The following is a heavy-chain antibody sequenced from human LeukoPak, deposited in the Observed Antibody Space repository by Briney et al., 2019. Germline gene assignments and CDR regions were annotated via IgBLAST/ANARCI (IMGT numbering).Heavy chain of an antibody. D-gene: IGHD3-3*01. J-gene: IGHJ5*02. CDR1: GFTFYNYP. V-gene: IGHV3-30*03. CDR3: ARDGVIISASYWFDL. Sequence: GGSLRLSCAASGFTFYNYPLHWVRQAPGKGLEWVAVISNDGDDRHNADSVQGRFSISRDNSKNTLYLQMNSLRVEDTALYHCARDGVIISASYWFDLWGQGTLVTVSS. CDR2: ISNDGDDR.